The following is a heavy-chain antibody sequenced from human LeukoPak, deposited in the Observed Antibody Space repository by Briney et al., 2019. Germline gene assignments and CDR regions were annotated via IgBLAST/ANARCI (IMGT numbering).Heavy chain of an antibody. CDR3: AREYYDSSGYYSSWFDP. D-gene: IGHD3-22*01. CDR2: IYTSGST. Sequence: SETLSLTCTVSGVSISSGSYYWRWIRQPGGKGLEWIERIYTSGSTNYNPSLKSRVTISVDTSKNQFSLKLSSVTAADTAVYYCAREYYDSSGYYSSWFDPWGQGTLVTVSS. CDR1: GVSISSGSYY. J-gene: IGHJ5*02. V-gene: IGHV4-61*02.